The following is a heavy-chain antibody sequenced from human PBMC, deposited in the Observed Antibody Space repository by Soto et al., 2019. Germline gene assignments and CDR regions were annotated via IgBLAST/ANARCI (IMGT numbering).Heavy chain of an antibody. Sequence: QVQLVQSGAEVRRPGSSVGVSCKASGGTFSSSTISWVRQAPGQGLEWVGGITPIFGKANYAQKCQGRVTITADESTSTAYMELRSQRSEDTALYFCARGWGSDSTTYYYAYWGQGTSVTVSS. CDR1: GGTFSSST. D-gene: IGHD3-22*01. CDR2: ITPIFGKA. CDR3: ARGWGSDSTTYYYAY. V-gene: IGHV1-69*01. J-gene: IGHJ1*01.